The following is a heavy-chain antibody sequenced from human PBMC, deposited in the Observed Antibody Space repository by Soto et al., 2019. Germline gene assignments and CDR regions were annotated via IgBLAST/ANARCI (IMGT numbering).Heavy chain of an antibody. V-gene: IGHV1-69*12. D-gene: IGHD3-10*01. CDR2: IIPIFGKA. Sequence: QVQLVQSGAEVKKPGSSVKASCKASGGTFSSYAISWVRQAPGQGLEWMGGIIPIFGKATYAQKFQGRVTITADESTSTAYMELSRLISEDTAVYYCAREGGSEHDRYYAMDVWGEGTTVTVSS. CDR3: AREGGSEHDRYYAMDV. J-gene: IGHJ6*04. CDR1: GGTFSSYA.